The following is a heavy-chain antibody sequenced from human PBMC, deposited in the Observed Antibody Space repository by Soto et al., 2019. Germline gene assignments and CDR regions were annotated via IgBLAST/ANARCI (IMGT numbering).Heavy chain of an antibody. CDR3: ARESAMTTVTTAVAFDV. CDR1: GFTFSDYY. J-gene: IGHJ3*01. V-gene: IGHV3-11*01. Sequence: PGGSLRLSCAASGFTFSDYYMSWIRQAPGKGLEWVSYISFNGGTIYYADSVKGRFTISRDNVKNSLYLQMNSLRVEDTAVYYCARESAMTTVTTAVAFDVWGQGTMVTVS. CDR2: ISFNGGTI. D-gene: IGHD4-4*01.